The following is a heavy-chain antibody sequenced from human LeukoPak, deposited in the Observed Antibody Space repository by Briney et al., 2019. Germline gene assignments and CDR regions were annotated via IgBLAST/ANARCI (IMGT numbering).Heavy chain of an antibody. V-gene: IGHV3-9*01. J-gene: IGHJ3*02. Sequence: KSGGSLRLSCAASGFTFSDYWMHWVRHAPGKGLEWVSGISWNSGSIGYADSVKGRFTISRDNSKNTLYLQMNSLRAEDTAVYYCARDYYDSSGYYPYAFDIWGQGTMVTVSS. D-gene: IGHD3-22*01. CDR3: ARDYYDSSGYYPYAFDI. CDR1: GFTFSDYW. CDR2: ISWNSGSI.